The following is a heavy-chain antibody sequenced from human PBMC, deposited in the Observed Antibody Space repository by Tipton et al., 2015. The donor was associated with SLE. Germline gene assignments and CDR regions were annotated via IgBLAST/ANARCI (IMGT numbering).Heavy chain of an antibody. CDR3: ARAEGSVGFDY. J-gene: IGHJ4*02. V-gene: IGHV3-49*04. CDR2: IRSKGYGGTA. CDR1: GFIFGDYA. D-gene: IGHD2-2*01. Sequence: TLSLTCAASGFIFGDYAMSWVRQAPGKGLEWVGFIRSKGYGGTAEYAASVKGRFTISRDDSKSIAYLQMNSLKTEDTGVYYCARAEGSVGFDYWGQGTLVTVSS.